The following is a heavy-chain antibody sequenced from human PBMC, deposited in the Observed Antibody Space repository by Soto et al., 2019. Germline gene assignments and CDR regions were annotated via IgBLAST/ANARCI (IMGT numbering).Heavy chain of an antibody. CDR1: GFSLTTSGVG. CDR2: LYWDDDK. CDR3: AHRVLRTVFGLVTTTAIYFDF. J-gene: IGHJ4*02. D-gene: IGHD3-3*01. V-gene: IGHV2-5*02. Sequence: QITLNESGPTQVKPRQTLTLTCTFSGFSLTTSGVGVAWIRQSPGKPPEWIALLYWDDDKRYSPSLKSRLTITKDTSKNQVVLTMADLDPADTATYYCAHRVLRTVFGLVTTTAIYFDFWCQGTPVAVSS.